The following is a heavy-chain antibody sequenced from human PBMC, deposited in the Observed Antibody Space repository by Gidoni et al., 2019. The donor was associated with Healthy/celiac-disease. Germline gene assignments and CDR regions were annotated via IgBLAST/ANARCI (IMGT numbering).Heavy chain of an antibody. J-gene: IGHJ4*02. Sequence: EVQLVQSGAEVKKPGESLRISCKGSGYSFASYWISWVRQMPGKGLEWMGRIDPSYSYTNYSPSFQGHVTVSADKSISTAYLQWSSLKASDTAMYYCARHEGYCSGGSCYPLLRTPERYFDYWGQGTLVTVSS. V-gene: IGHV5-10-1*03. D-gene: IGHD2-15*01. CDR1: GYSFASYW. CDR3: ARHEGYCSGGSCYPLLRTPERYFDY. CDR2: IDPSYSYT.